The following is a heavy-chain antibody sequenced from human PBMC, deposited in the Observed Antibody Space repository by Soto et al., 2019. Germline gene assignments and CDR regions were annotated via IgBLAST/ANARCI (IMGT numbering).Heavy chain of an antibody. CDR3: ARVVAVAGDPFDI. V-gene: IGHV1-2*02. J-gene: IGHJ3*02. CDR1: GYTFTGYY. Sequence: AAVKVSCKASGYTFTGYYMHWVRQAPGQGLEWMGWINPNSGGTNYAQKFQGRVTMTRDTSISTAYMELSRLRSDDTAVYYCARVVAVAGDPFDIWGQGTMVTVSS. CDR2: INPNSGGT. D-gene: IGHD6-19*01.